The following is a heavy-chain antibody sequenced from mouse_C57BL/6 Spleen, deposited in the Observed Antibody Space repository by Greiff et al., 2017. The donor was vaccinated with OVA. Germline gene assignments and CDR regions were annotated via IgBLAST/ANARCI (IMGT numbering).Heavy chain of an antibody. Sequence: VKLQQSGPELVKPGASVKISCKASGYAFSSSWMNWVKQRPGKGLEWIGRIYPGDGDTNYNGKFKGKATLTADKSSSTAYMQLSSLTSEDSAVYFCARERNYGNYLYAMDYWGQGTSVTVSS. CDR1: GYAFSSSW. V-gene: IGHV1-82*01. CDR3: ARERNYGNYLYAMDY. CDR2: IYPGDGDT. D-gene: IGHD2-1*01. J-gene: IGHJ4*01.